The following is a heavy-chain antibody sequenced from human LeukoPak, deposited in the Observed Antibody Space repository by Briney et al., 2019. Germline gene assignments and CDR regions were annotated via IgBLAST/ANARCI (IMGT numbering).Heavy chain of an antibody. CDR1: GLIFNDHY. J-gene: IGHJ3*02. V-gene: IGHV3-72*01. CDR3: VRVCDSDCQGAHAFDI. D-gene: IGHD2-21*02. CDR2: TRNKTKSYST. Sequence: QPGGSLRLSCAVSGLIFNDHYIDWVRQAAGKGLEWVGRTRNKTKSYSTAYAASVKGRFTISRDDSKNSVFLQMNSLKSEDTAVYHCVRVCDSDCQGAHAFDIWGQGTMVTVSS.